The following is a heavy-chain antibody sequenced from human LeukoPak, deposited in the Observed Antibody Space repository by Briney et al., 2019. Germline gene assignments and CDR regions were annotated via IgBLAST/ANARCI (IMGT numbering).Heavy chain of an antibody. CDR3: ARVPKVGAIRLDY. J-gene: IGHJ4*02. CDR1: GYAFSNYY. D-gene: IGHD1-26*01. V-gene: IGHV1-46*01. Sequence: ASVKVSCKALGYAFSNYYIHWVRQAPGQGPEWMGFINPSGGSPSYAQKFQGRVTMTWDTSPSTVHMDLNSLTSEDTALYYCARVPKVGAIRLDYWGQGTLVTVSS. CDR2: INPSGGSP.